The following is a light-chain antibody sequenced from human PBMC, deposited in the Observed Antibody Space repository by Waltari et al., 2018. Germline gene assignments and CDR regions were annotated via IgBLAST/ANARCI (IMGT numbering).Light chain of an antibody. CDR3: QHYERLPAT. J-gene: IGKJ1*01. V-gene: IGKV3-20*01. Sequence: EIVLTQSPGTLSLSPGERATLSCRASQSVSRALAWYQQKPGQAPRLLIYGASNRATGIPDRFSGSGSGTDFSLTISRLDPEDVAVYYCQHYERLPATFGQGTKVE. CDR2: GAS. CDR1: QSVSRA.